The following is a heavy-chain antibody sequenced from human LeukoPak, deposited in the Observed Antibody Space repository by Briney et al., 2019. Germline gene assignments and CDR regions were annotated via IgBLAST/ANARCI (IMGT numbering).Heavy chain of an antibody. D-gene: IGHD6-19*01. CDR3: ARDPRRGAVAGTGSWFDP. CDR1: GGSFSGYY. Sequence: PSETLSLTCAVYGGSFSGYYWSWIRQPPGKGLEWIGEINHSGSTNYNPSLKSRVTISVDTSKNQFSLKLSSVTAADTAVYYCARDPRRGAVAGTGSWFDPWGQGTLVTVSS. CDR2: INHSGST. J-gene: IGHJ5*02. V-gene: IGHV4-34*01.